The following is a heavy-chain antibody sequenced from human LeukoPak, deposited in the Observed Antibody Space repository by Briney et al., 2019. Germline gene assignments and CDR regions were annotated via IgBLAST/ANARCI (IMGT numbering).Heavy chain of an antibody. Sequence: QAGGSLRLSCAASGFTFSSYSMTWVRQAPGKGLEWVSYISSSSSTIYYADSVKGRFTISRDNAKNSLYLQMNSLRDEDTAVYYCARDRWDYGDHGVFDYWGQGTLVTVSS. V-gene: IGHV3-48*02. D-gene: IGHD4-17*01. CDR1: GFTFSSYS. CDR3: ARDRWDYGDHGVFDY. J-gene: IGHJ4*02. CDR2: ISSSSSTI.